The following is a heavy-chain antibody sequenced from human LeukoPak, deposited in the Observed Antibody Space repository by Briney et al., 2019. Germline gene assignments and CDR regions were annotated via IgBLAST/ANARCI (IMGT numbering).Heavy chain of an antibody. CDR1: GFTFSSYA. J-gene: IGHJ4*02. D-gene: IGHD5-18*01. CDR2: IAYDGSNK. Sequence: GRSLRLSCAASGFTFSSYAMHWVRQAPGKGLEWVAVIAYDGSNKYYADSVKGRFTISRDNSKNTLYLQMNSLRAEDTAVYYCARDPAAMETGPFDYWGQGTLVTVSS. V-gene: IGHV3-30-3*01. CDR3: ARDPAAMETGPFDY.